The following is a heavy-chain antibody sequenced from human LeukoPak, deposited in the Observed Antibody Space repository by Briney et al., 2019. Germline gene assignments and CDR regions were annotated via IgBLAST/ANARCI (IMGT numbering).Heavy chain of an antibody. J-gene: IGHJ4*02. V-gene: IGHV3-30-3*01. CDR2: ISYDGSNK. CDR1: GFXFSSXX. D-gene: IGHD6-19*01. Sequence: AAGFXFSSXXXHGVRQAPGXXXEGGAVISYDGSNKYYADSVKGRFTISRDNSNNTLYLQMNSLSAEDTAVYYCAKFTGCPTNFFDSWGQGTLVTVSS. CDR3: AKFTGCPTNFFDS.